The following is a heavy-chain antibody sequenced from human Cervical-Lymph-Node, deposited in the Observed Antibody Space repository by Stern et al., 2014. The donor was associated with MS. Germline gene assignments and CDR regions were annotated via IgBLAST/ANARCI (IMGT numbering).Heavy chain of an antibody. V-gene: IGHV1-46*03. D-gene: IGHD2-8*01. CDR1: GYTFTNYY. CDR2: INPTTGRT. Sequence: QVQLVQSGAEVKKPGASMRIYCKASGYTFTNYYVHWVRQAPGQRLALMGIINPTTGRTSYAQRFQGRVTMTRDTSTNTAYMELSSLGPEDTAVYFCARAQDYSNVVANYWGQGTLVTVSS. J-gene: IGHJ4*02. CDR3: ARAQDYSNVVANY.